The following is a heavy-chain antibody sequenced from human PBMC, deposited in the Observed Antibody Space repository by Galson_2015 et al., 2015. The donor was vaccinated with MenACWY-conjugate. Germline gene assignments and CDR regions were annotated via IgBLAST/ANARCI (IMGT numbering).Heavy chain of an antibody. J-gene: IGHJ4*02. Sequence: LRLSCAASGLTFSSYSMNWVRQAPGKGLEWVSCIGGSGNYISYADSVKGRFTISRDNAENSLYLQMDSLRVEDTAVYYCARGGGGPFYSTGWYYFDYWGQGTLVTVSS. CDR3: ARGGGGPFYSTGWYYFDY. CDR2: IGGSGNYI. V-gene: IGHV3-21*06. CDR1: GLTFSSYS. D-gene: IGHD6-19*01.